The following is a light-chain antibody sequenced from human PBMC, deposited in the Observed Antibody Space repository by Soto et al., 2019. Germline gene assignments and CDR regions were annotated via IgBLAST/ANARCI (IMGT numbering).Light chain of an antibody. V-gene: IGKV3-15*01. J-gene: IGKJ4*01. CDR3: QQYNNWPLT. CDR2: GAS. CDR1: QSVSSY. Sequence: EIVVTHSPPTLSVSPWERATLSSRASQSVSSYLAWYQQKPGQAPRLLIYGASTRATDIPARFSGSGSGTEFTLTISSLQSEDFALYYCQQYNNWPLTFGGGTKVDIK.